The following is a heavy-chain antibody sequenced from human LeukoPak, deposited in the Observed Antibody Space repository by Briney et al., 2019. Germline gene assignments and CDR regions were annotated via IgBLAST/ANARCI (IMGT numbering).Heavy chain of an antibody. J-gene: IGHJ4*02. Sequence: GGSLRLSCAASGFTFSSYGMHWVRQAPGKGLEWVAVISYDASNKYYADSVRGRFTISRDDSKNTLYLQMNSLRAEGTAVYSCAKDGGRYSGSLDYWGQGTLVTVSS. CDR2: ISYDASNK. V-gene: IGHV3-30*18. D-gene: IGHD1-26*01. CDR1: GFTFSSYG. CDR3: AKDGGRYSGSLDY.